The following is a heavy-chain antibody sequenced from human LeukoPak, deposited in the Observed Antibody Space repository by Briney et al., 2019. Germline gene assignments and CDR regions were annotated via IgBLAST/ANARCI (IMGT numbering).Heavy chain of an antibody. CDR1: GFTFSDYY. CDR3: ARTRQQLGYWYFDL. Sequence: GGSLRLSCAASGFTFSDYYMSWLRQAPGKGLEGLSYISSSGSTIYYADPVKGRFTISRDNAKNSLYLQMNSLRAEDTAVYYCARTRQQLGYWYFDLWGRGTLVTVSS. D-gene: IGHD6-13*01. V-gene: IGHV3-11*01. CDR2: ISSSGSTI. J-gene: IGHJ2*01.